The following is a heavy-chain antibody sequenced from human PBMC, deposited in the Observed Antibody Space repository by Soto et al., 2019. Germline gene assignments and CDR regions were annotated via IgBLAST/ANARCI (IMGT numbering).Heavy chain of an antibody. D-gene: IGHD4-17*01. Sequence: QVQLVESGGGVVQPGRSLRLSCAASGFTFSSYGMHWVRQAPGKGLEWVAVISYDERNKYYADSVKGRFTISRDNSKNTLYLQMNSLRAEDTAVYYCAKGGISTVTIYLAHAFDIWGQGTMVTVSS. CDR2: ISYDERNK. V-gene: IGHV3-30*18. CDR1: GFTFSSYG. J-gene: IGHJ3*02. CDR3: AKGGISTVTIYLAHAFDI.